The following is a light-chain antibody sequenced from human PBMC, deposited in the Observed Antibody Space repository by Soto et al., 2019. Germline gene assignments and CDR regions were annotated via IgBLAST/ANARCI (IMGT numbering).Light chain of an antibody. Sequence: DIQMTQSPSTLSASVGDRVTITCRASQSVSDWLAWYQQKPGKAPKLLIYKASYLDTGVPSRFSGSGSGTEFTLTISSLQPDDFATYYCQQSNSYSSFGPGTKVDIK. CDR3: QQSNSYSS. CDR1: QSVSDW. CDR2: KAS. J-gene: IGKJ3*01. V-gene: IGKV1-5*03.